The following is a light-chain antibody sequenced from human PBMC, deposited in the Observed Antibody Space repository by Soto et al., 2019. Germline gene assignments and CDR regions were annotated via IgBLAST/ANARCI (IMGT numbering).Light chain of an antibody. CDR2: AAS. V-gene: IGKV3D-15*03. CDR3: RHYNNWPPGT. Sequence: DIVLTQSPSSLSASLGERATFTCRASQSVRSYLAWYQQKPGQAPRLLIYAASIWATGIPARFSGSGSGTEYILTTSTRQSEDFLIYYCRHYNNWPPGTFGQGTKVDI. CDR1: QSVRSY. J-gene: IGKJ1*01.